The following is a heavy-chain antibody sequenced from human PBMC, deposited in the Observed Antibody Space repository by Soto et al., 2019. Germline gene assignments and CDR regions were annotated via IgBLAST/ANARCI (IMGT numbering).Heavy chain of an antibody. Sequence: PSETLSLTCTVSGVSVSRDYQWIWIRQPPGKGLEWIGHISYSGSPYYHPSLRSRLSISVDTSKNQFSLKVKSVTAADTAVYYCARAWDFWGQGHRVTVSS. D-gene: IGHD1-26*01. CDR1: GVSVSRDYQ. CDR2: ISYSGSP. J-gene: IGHJ1*01. CDR3: ARAWDF. V-gene: IGHV4-30-4*01.